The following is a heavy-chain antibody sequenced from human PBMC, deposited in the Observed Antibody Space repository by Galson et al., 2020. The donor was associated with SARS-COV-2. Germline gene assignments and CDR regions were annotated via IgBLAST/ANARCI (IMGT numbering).Heavy chain of an antibody. V-gene: IGHV4-59*01. Sequence: ETSETLSLTCTVSGGSISTYYWSWIRQPPGKGLEWIGYIYYSGSTNYNPSLKSRVTISVDTSKNQFSLKLNSVTAADTAVYYCARDLGGGTTGTTSPLAYWGQGTLVTVSS. CDR3: ARDLGGGTTGTTSPLAY. J-gene: IGHJ4*02. D-gene: IGHD1-1*01. CDR1: GGSISTYY. CDR2: IYYSGST.